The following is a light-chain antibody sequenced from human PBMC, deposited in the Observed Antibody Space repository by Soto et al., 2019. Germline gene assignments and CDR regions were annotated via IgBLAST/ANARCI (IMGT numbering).Light chain of an antibody. Sequence: DIQLTQSPSSLSASVGDRVTITCRASQGIGNFLAWYQQKPGKVPKLLISAATLQSGVPSRFSGSGSGTDFTLTITSLLPEDVATYYCQKYSSVITFGQGTRLEIK. CDR3: QKYSSVIT. CDR1: QGIGNF. V-gene: IGKV1-27*01. J-gene: IGKJ5*01. CDR2: AA.